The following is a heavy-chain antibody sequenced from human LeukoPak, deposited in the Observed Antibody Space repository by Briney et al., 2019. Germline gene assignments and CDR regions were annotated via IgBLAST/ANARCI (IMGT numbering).Heavy chain of an antibody. J-gene: IGHJ4*02. CDR1: GLIFSDHY. CDR3: AKVSVAVAGQNFDY. Sequence: GGSLRLSCAASGLIFSDHYMSWIRQAPGKGREWVSYISSSGSTIYYADSVKGRFTISRDNAKNSLNLQMSSLRAEDTAVYYCAKVSVAVAGQNFDYWGQGTLVTVSS. V-gene: IGHV3-11*01. D-gene: IGHD6-19*01. CDR2: ISSSGSTI.